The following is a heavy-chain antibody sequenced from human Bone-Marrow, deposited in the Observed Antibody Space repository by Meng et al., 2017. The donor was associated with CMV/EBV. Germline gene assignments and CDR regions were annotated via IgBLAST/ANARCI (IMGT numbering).Heavy chain of an antibody. Sequence: GESLKISCPTSGFTFSSYGMHWVRQAPGKGLEWVAIIWHDGSTTFYGDSVKGRFTISRDNSKNTLSLQMNSLRVEDTAVYYCARGGAERFLERSDSSYYNGLDVWGQGTTVTVSS. CDR2: IWHDGSTT. J-gene: IGHJ6*02. CDR3: ARGGAERFLERSDSSYYNGLDV. D-gene: IGHD3-3*01. V-gene: IGHV3-33*01. CDR1: GFTFSSYG.